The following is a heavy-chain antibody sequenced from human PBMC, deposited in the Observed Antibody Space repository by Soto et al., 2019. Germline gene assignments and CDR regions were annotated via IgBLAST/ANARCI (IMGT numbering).Heavy chain of an antibody. J-gene: IGHJ5*02. V-gene: IGHV3-30-3*01. CDR1: GFTFSSYA. Sequence: QVQLVESGGGVVQPGRSLRLSCAASGFTFSSYAMHWVRQAPGKGLEWVAVISYDGSNKYYADSVKGRFTISRDNSKNTLYLQMNSLRAEDTAVYYCARDSAQFLGGYSYGFPSWFDHWGQGTLVTVSS. CDR2: ISYDGSNK. D-gene: IGHD5-18*01. CDR3: ARDSAQFLGGYSYGFPSWFDH.